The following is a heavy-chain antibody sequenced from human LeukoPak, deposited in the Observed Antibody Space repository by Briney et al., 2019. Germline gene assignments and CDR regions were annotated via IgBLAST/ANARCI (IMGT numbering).Heavy chain of an antibody. V-gene: IGHV1-8*01. CDR1: GYTFTSYD. D-gene: IGHD3-22*01. CDR3: ARENLADYYDSSGYFDY. Sequence: ASVKVSCKASGYTFTSYDINWVRQATGQGLEWMGWMNPNSGNTGYAQKFQGRVTMTRNTSISTAYMELSSLRSEDTALYYCARENLADYYDSSGYFDYWGQGTLVTVSS. CDR2: MNPNSGNT. J-gene: IGHJ4*02.